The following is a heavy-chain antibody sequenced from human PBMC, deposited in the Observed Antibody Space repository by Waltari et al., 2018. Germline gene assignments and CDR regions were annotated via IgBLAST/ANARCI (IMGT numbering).Heavy chain of an antibody. D-gene: IGHD3-10*01. J-gene: IGHJ4*02. V-gene: IGHV4-59*08. CDR1: GGSISSSY. Sequence: QLQLQESGPGLVKPPETLSLPCAVSGGSISSSYWSWIRQPPGKGLEWIGYIYGSGSSTNYNPSLKSRVTLSLDTSKNQFSLKLSSVTAADTAVYYCARQGSFGGSFDYWGQGVLVTVSS. CDR3: ARQGSFGGSFDY. CDR2: IYGSGSST.